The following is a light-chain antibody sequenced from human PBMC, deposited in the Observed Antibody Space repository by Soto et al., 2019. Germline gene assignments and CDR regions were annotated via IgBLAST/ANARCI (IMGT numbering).Light chain of an antibody. CDR3: QSYDSSLRGLV. CDR2: TNT. CDR1: SSNIGAGYD. Sequence: QSVLTLPPSVSGAPGQRVTISCTGSSSNIGAGYDVHWYQHLPGTAPKLLIYTNTNRPSGVPDRFSGSKSGTSASLAITGLQPEDEADFYCQSYDSSLRGLVFGTGTKVTVL. J-gene: IGLJ1*01. V-gene: IGLV1-40*01.